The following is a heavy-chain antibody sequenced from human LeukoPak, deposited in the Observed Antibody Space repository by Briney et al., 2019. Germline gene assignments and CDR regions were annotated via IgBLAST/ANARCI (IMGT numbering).Heavy chain of an antibody. CDR2: INHSGST. V-gene: IGHV4-34*01. J-gene: IGHJ4*02. CDR1: GGSFSGYY. D-gene: IGHD3-10*01. CDR3: ARVPARKGGSKGDY. Sequence: SETLSLTCAVYGGSFSGYYWSWIRQPPGKGLEWIGEINHSGSTNYNPPLKSRVTIPVDTSKNQFSLKLSSVTAADTAVYYCARVPARKGGSKGDYWGQGTLVTVSS.